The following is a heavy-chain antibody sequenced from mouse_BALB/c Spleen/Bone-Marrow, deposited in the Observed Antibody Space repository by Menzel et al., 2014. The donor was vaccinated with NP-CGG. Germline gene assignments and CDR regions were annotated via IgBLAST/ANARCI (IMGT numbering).Heavy chain of an antibody. D-gene: IGHD1-1*02. Sequence: EVQLVESGGGLMKPGGSLKLSCAASGFTFSDYYMYWVRQTPEKRLEWVATISDGGTYSYYADSVKGRFTISRDNAKSNLYLQVNSLKSEDTAMYYCARDMGDYWGQGTTLTVSS. CDR3: ARDMGDY. CDR2: ISDGGTYS. CDR1: GFTFSDYY. J-gene: IGHJ2*01. V-gene: IGHV5-4*02.